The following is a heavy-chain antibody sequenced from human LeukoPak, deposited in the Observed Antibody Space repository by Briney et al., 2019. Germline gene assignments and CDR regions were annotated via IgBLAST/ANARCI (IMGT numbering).Heavy chain of an antibody. J-gene: IGHJ4*02. CDR1: GFTFSSYA. D-gene: IGHD6-13*01. V-gene: IGHV3-23*01. Sequence: TGGSLRLSYAASGFTFSSYAMSWVRQAPGKGLEWVSAISGSGGSTYYADSVKGRFTISRDNSKNTLYLQMNSLRAEDTAVYYCAKEALRLYFQTKDSSSHRYGFDYWGQGTLVTVSS. CDR3: AKEALRLYFQTKDSSSHRYGFDY. CDR2: ISGSGGST.